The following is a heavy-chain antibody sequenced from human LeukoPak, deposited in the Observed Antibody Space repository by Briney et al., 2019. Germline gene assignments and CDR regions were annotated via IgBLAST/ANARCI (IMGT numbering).Heavy chain of an antibody. Sequence: WETLSLTCAVYGGSFSGYYWSWIRQPPGKGLEWIGEINHSGSTNYNPTLKSRVTISVDTSKNQFSLKLSSVTAADTAVYYCARGFSDSWFSNYWGPGTLVTVSS. CDR1: GGSFSGYY. D-gene: IGHD6-13*01. CDR3: ARGFSDSWFSNY. CDR2: INHSGST. V-gene: IGHV4-34*01. J-gene: IGHJ4*02.